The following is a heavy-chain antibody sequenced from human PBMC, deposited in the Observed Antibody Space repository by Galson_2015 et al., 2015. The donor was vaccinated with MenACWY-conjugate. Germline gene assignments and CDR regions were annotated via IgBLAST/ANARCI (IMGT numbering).Heavy chain of an antibody. V-gene: IGHV6-1*01. J-gene: IGHJ4*02. CDR2: TYYRSKWYN. D-gene: IGHD6-13*01. Sequence: CAISGDSVSSNSAAWNWIRQSPSRGLEWLGRTYYRSKWYNDYAVSVKSRITINPDTSKNQFSLQLNSVTPEDTAVYYCAREVRSLTAAGTGAWRFDYWGQGTLVTVSS. CDR1: GDSVSSNSAA. CDR3: AREVRSLTAAGTGAWRFDY.